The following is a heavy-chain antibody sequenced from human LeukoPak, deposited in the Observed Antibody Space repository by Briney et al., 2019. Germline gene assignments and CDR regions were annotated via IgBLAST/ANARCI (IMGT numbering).Heavy chain of an antibody. V-gene: IGHV3-74*03. Sequence: GGSLRLSCAASGFTFSSYWMHWVRQAPGKGLVWVSRISTDGTYTEYADSVKGRFTISRDNTKDTLYLQVNSLRAEDTAVYYCAITVDCRATTDCYSYFHHWGQGTLVTVSS. D-gene: IGHD2-21*02. CDR3: AITVDCRATTDCYSYFHH. CDR2: ISTDGTYT. CDR1: GFTFSSYW. J-gene: IGHJ1*01.